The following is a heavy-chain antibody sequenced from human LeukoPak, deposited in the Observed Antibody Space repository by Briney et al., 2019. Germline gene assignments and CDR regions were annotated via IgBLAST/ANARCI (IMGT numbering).Heavy chain of an antibody. V-gene: IGHV1-69*05. CDR3: ARDSGYYDSSGYYPNWFDP. CDR2: IIPIFGTA. Sequence: ASVKVSCKASGGTFNSYAISWVRQAPGQGLEWMGRIIPIFGTANYAQKFQGRVTITTDESTSTAYIELSSLRSEDTAVYYCARDSGYYDSSGYYPNWFDPWGQGTLVTVSS. D-gene: IGHD3-22*01. CDR1: GGTFNSYA. J-gene: IGHJ5*02.